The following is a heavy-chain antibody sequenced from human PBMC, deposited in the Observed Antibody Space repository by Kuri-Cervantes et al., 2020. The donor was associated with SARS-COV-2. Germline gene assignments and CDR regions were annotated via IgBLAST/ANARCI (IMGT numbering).Heavy chain of an antibody. CDR2: ISHSGST. D-gene: IGHD6-13*01. CDR3: ARGVGSSSSSLY. V-gene: IGHV4-34*01. CDR1: GGSFSGYY. Sequence: GSLRLSCAVYGGSFSGYYWSWIRQPPGKGLEWIGEISHSGSTNYNPSLKSRVTISVDTSKNQFSLKLSSMTAADTAVYYCARGVGSSSSSLYWGQGTLVTVSS. J-gene: IGHJ4*02.